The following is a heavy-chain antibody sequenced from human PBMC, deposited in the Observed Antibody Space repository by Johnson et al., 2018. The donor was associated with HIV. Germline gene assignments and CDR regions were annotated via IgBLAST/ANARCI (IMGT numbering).Heavy chain of an antibody. D-gene: IGHD1-26*01. CDR1: GFTFSSYA. V-gene: IGHV3-30*04. Sequence: QVQLVESGGGVVQPGRSLRLSCAASGFTFSSYAIHWVRQAPGKGLEWVAIISYDGSNKYYADSMKGRFTISRDNSKNTLYLQMNSLRAEDTALYYCAKDLVWNSGSYSAFDIWGQGTMVTVSS. CDR3: AKDLVWNSGSYSAFDI. CDR2: ISYDGSNK. J-gene: IGHJ3*02.